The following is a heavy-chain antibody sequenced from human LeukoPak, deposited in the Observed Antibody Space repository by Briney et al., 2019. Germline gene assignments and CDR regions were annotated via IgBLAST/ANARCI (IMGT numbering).Heavy chain of an antibody. J-gene: IGHJ4*02. D-gene: IGHD3-22*01. V-gene: IGHV4-39*07. CDR1: GGSISSSSYY. Sequence: PSETLSLTCTVSGGSISSSSYYWGWIRQPPGKGLEWIGSIYHSGSTYYNPSLKSRVTISVDTSKNQFSLKLSSVTAADTAVYYCAKVGVVVITMPTYYYFDYWGQGTLVTVSS. CDR3: AKVGVVVITMPTYYYFDY. CDR2: IYHSGST.